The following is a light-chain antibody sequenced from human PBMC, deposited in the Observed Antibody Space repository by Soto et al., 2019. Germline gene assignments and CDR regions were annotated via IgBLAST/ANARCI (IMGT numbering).Light chain of an antibody. CDR2: GNT. CDR3: VSFDSGLSVV. J-gene: IGLJ2*01. V-gene: IGLV1-40*01. CDR1: SSNIGAGYD. Sequence: QAVVTQPPSVSGAPGQRVTISCTGSSSNIGAGYDVHWYQQLPGRAPKLLIYGNTNRPSGVPDRFSGSKSGTSASLAITGPGGGNGAVYYAVSFDSGLSVVFGGGPKLTAL.